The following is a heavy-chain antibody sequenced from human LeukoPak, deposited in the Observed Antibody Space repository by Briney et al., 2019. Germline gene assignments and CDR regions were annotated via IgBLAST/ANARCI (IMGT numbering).Heavy chain of an antibody. V-gene: IGHV1-8*01. CDR3: ARGYVGATEYWFDP. CDR1: GYTFTSYD. Sequence: ASVKVSCKASGYTFTSYDTNWVRQATGQGLEWMGWMNPNSGNTGYAQKFQGRVTMTRNTSISTAYMEVSSLRSEDTAVYYCARGYVGATEYWFDPWGQGTLVTVSS. CDR2: MNPNSGNT. J-gene: IGHJ5*02. D-gene: IGHD1-26*01.